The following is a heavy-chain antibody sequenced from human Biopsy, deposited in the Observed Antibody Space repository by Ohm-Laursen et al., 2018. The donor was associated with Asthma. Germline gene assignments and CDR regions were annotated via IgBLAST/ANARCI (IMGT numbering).Heavy chain of an antibody. CDR1: GASINSGDSY. CDR3: ARAQDYYDSRGYYRSFDY. CDR2: IYHSGTT. V-gene: IGHV4-30-4*01. D-gene: IGHD3-22*01. J-gene: IGHJ4*02. Sequence: TLSLTCTVSGASINSGDSYWSWIRQPPGNGLEWIGDIYHSGTTDYNPSLTSRVSIPVDTSQNQFSLKLSSVTAADTAVYYCARAQDYYDSRGYYRSFDYWGQGTLVTVSS.